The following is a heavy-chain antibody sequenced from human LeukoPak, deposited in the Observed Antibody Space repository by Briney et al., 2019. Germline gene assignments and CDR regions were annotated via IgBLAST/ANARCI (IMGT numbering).Heavy chain of an antibody. CDR3: ARRGYSYGTMYYFDY. V-gene: IGHV4-59*08. J-gene: IGHJ4*02. D-gene: IGHD5-18*01. CDR2: ISYIGST. CDR1: GGSIRTYH. Sequence: PSETLSLTCTVSGGSIRTYHWSWIRQPPGKGLEWIGYISYIGSTNYNPSLKSRVTISVDTSKNQFSLNLNSVTAADTAVYYCARRGYSYGTMYYFDYWGQGTLVTVSS.